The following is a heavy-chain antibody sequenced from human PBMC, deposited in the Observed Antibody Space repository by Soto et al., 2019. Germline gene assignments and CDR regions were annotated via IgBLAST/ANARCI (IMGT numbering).Heavy chain of an antibody. CDR2: IIPIFGTA. V-gene: IGHV1-69*01. J-gene: IGHJ4*02. CDR3: ARVGEEIVATGHFDY. Sequence: QVQLVQSGAEVKKPGSSVKVSCKASGGTFSSYAISWVRQAPGQGLEWMGGIIPIFGTANYAQKFQGRVTITADESTSTGYMELSSLRSEDTAVYYCARVGEEIVATGHFDYWGQGTLVTVSS. CDR1: GGTFSSYA. D-gene: IGHD5-12*01.